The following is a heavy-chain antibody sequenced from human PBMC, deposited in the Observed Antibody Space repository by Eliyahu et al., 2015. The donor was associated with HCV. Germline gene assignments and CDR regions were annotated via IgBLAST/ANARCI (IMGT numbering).Heavy chain of an antibody. CDR1: GFTFXKXW. CDR3: TTGAPGGFDYYLDV. Sequence: EVQLVESGGGLVXSGGSLSLSCXASGFTFXKXWXRWVRQAPGKGLEWIGRIKSKTDGGTTDYAAPVKGRFTISRDDSKSTLYLQMNSLKTEDTAVYYCTTGAPGGFDYYLDVWGQGTTVTVSS. V-gene: IGHV3-15*01. D-gene: IGHD3-10*01. J-gene: IGHJ6*03. CDR2: IKSKTDGGTT.